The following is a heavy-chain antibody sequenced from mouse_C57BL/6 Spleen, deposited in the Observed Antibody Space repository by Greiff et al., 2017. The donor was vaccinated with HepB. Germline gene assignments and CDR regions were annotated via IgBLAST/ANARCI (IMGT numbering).Heavy chain of an antibody. Sequence: QVQLQQSGAELVRPGASVKLSCKASGYTFTDYYINWVKQRPGQGLEWIARIYPGSGNTYYNEKFKGKATLTAEKSSSTAYMQLSSLTSEDSAVYFCARERDGYYYYAMDDWGQGTSVTVSS. CDR1: GYTFTDYY. J-gene: IGHJ4*01. D-gene: IGHD2-3*01. CDR2: IYPGSGNT. CDR3: ARERDGYYYYAMDD. V-gene: IGHV1-76*01.